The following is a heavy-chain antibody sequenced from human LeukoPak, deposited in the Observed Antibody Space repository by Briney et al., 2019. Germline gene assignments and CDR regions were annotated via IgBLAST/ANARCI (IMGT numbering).Heavy chain of an antibody. Sequence: GGSLRLSCAASGFTFSAYWMHWVRQVPGKGLVWVSRINNDGTATFFADSVKGRFTISRDNAKNTLYLQMDSLRAEDTAVYYCAREGDSGYVELDYWGQGTLVTVSS. V-gene: IGHV3-74*01. CDR2: INNDGTAT. D-gene: IGHD5-12*01. J-gene: IGHJ4*02. CDR3: AREGDSGYVELDY. CDR1: GFTFSAYW.